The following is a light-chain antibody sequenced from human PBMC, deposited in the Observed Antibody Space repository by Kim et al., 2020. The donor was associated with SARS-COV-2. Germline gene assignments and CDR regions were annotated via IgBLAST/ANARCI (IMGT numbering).Light chain of an antibody. Sequence: SVSPGQTAIITCSGDKLGDKYACWYQQKPGQSPVLVIYQDSKRPSGIPERFSGSNSGNTATLTISGTQAMDEADYYCQAWDSSTWVFGGGTKLTVL. CDR3: QAWDSSTWV. J-gene: IGLJ3*02. CDR1: KLGDKY. CDR2: QDS. V-gene: IGLV3-1*01.